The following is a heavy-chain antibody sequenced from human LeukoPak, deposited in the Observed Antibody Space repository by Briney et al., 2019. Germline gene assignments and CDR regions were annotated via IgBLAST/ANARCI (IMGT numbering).Heavy chain of an antibody. CDR3: AKEQHYDSSGYRPRRDCYYGMDV. CDR1: GFTFSSYG. V-gene: IGHV3-30*18. Sequence: GGSLRLSCAASGFTFSSYGMHWVRQAPGKGLEWVAVISYDGSNKYYADSVKGRFTISRDNSKNTLYLQMNSLRAEDTAVYYCAKEQHYDSSGYRPRRDCYYGMDVWGQGTTVTVSS. D-gene: IGHD3-22*01. J-gene: IGHJ6*02. CDR2: ISYDGSNK.